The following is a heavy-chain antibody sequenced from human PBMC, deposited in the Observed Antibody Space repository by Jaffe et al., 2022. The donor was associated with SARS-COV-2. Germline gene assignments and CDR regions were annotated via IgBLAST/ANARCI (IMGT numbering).Heavy chain of an antibody. CDR2: ISYSGRT. J-gene: IGHJ4*02. Sequence: QVQLQESGPGLVKPSETLSLTCTVSDGSVSDYYWNWIRQPPGKGLEWIGYISYSGRTNYNPSLKSRVTMSVDTSKNQLSLNLSSVIAADTAIYFCAREYCGGGGCYSYFDHWGQGTLVTVSS. D-gene: IGHD2-15*01. CDR3: AREYCGGGGCYSYFDH. V-gene: IGHV4-59*02. CDR1: DGSVSDYY.